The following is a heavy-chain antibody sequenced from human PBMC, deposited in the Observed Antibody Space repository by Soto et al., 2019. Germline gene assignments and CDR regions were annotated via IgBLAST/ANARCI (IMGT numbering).Heavy chain of an antibody. Sequence: SVKVSCKASGGTFSSYTISWVRQAPGQGLEWMGRIIPNHGIANYAQKFQGRVTITADKSTSTAYMELRSLRSDDTAVYYCARVLELRLNWFDPWGQGTLVTVSS. J-gene: IGHJ5*02. D-gene: IGHD1-7*01. CDR3: ARVLELRLNWFDP. CDR2: IIPNHGIA. CDR1: GGTFSSYT. V-gene: IGHV1-69*02.